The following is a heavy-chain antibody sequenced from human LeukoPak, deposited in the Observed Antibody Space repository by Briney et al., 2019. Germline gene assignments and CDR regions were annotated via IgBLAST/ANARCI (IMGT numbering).Heavy chain of an antibody. CDR1: GGSISSYY. Sequence: SETLSLTCTVSGGSISSYYWSWIRQPPGKGLEWIAYISDIGSINYNPSLKSRVTISVDTSKNQFSLKLSSVTAADTAVYYCARDRYSSGWDPHFDYWGQGTLVTVSS. D-gene: IGHD6-19*01. CDR3: ARDRYSSGWDPHFDY. J-gene: IGHJ4*02. CDR2: ISDIGSI. V-gene: IGHV4-59*01.